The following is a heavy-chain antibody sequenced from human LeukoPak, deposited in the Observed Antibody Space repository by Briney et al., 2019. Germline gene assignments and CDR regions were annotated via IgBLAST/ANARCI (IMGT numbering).Heavy chain of an antibody. V-gene: IGHV3-48*03. D-gene: IGHD6-13*01. CDR3: ARKYSSSWSGFDP. Sequence: GGSLRLSCAASGFTFSGYEMNWVRQAPGKGLEWVSYISSSGSTIYYADSVKGRFTISRDNAKNSLYLQMNSLRAEDTAVYYCARKYSSSWSGFDPWGQGTLVTVSS. J-gene: IGHJ5*02. CDR2: ISSSGSTI. CDR1: GFTFSGYE.